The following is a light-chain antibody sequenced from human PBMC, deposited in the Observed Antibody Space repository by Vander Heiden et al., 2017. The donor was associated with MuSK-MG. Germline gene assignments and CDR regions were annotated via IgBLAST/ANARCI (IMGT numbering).Light chain of an antibody. J-gene: IGLJ3*02. CDR2: GNN. Sequence: QSVLTQPPSESGAPGPRVTISCPGSSSNIGAGSDVHWYQQFPGKAPKLLISGNNNRPSGVPDRISGSKSGTSASLAITGLQAEDEADYYCQSYDSSLRGWVFGGGTKLTVL. CDR3: QSYDSSLRGWV. V-gene: IGLV1-40*01. CDR1: SSNIGAGSD.